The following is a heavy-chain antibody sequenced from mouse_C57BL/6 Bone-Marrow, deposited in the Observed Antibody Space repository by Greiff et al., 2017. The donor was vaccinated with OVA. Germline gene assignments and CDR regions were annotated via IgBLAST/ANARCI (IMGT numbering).Heavy chain of an antibody. J-gene: IGHJ1*03. CDR1: GFSLTSYG. CDR2: IWSGGST. Sequence: VKLMESGPGLVQPSQSLSITCTVSGFSLTSYGVHWVRQSPGKGLEWLGVIWSGGSTDYNAAFISRLSISKDNSKSQVFFKMNRLQADDTAIYYCARKGDWDGWYFDVWGTGTTVTVSS. V-gene: IGHV2-2*01. D-gene: IGHD4-1*01. CDR3: ARKGDWDGWYFDV.